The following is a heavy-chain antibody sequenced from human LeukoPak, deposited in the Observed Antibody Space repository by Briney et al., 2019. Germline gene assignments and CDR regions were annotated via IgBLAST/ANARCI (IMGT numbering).Heavy chain of an antibody. Sequence: ASVKVSFKASGYTLTCYYIHWVRQAPGQGLEWMGCINPSSGGTKYAQNFQGRVAMTRDTSVSTAYMELDSLRSADTTVFYYARDPLGNSNDINTFDIWGQGTLVTVSS. J-gene: IGHJ3*02. D-gene: IGHD1-1*01. CDR3: ARDPLGNSNDINTFDI. CDR2: INPSSGGT. CDR1: GYTLTCYY. V-gene: IGHV1-2*02.